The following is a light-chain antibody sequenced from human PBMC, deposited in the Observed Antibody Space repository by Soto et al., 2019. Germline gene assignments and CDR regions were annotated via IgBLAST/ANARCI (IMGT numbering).Light chain of an antibody. V-gene: IGKV3-15*01. CDR3: QQHNNWRT. Sequence: EIVMTQSPATLSASLGERVTLSCRASETVGNNLAWYQQKPGQAPRLLIYGASTRATGIPVRFSGSGSGTDFTLTISSLQSEDSAVYYCQQHNNWRTFGQGTKVEIK. CDR1: ETVGNN. CDR2: GAS. J-gene: IGKJ1*01.